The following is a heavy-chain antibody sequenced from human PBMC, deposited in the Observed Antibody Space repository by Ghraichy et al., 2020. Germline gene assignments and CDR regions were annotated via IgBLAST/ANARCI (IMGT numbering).Heavy chain of an antibody. D-gene: IGHD2-2*01. V-gene: IGHV1-69*13. Sequence: SVKVSCKASGGTFSSYAISWVRQAPGQGLEWMGGIIPIFGTANYAQKFQGRVTITADESTSTAYMELSSLRFEDTAVYYCARPPAAIPYNYYGMDVWGQGTTVTVSS. CDR2: IIPIFGTA. CDR1: GGTFSSYA. J-gene: IGHJ6*02. CDR3: ARPPAAIPYNYYGMDV.